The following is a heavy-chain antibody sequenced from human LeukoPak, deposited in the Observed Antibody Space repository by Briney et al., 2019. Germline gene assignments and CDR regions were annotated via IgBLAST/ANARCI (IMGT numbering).Heavy chain of an antibody. CDR2: IYHSGST. CDR1: GGSFSGFY. CDR3: SESAEYFQH. V-gene: IGHV4-34*03. D-gene: IGHD3-10*01. Sequence: SETLSLTCDVYGGSFSGFYWNWIRQPPGKGLEWIGEIYHSGSTNYNPSLKSRVTISVDKSKNQFSLKLSSVTAADTAVYYCSESAEYFQHWGQGTLVTVSS. J-gene: IGHJ1*01.